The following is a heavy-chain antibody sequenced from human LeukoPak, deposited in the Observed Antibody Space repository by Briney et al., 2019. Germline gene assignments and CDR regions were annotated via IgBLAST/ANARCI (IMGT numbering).Heavy chain of an antibody. Sequence: GGSLRLSCAASGFTFSNYAMSWVRQAPGKGLEWVSGISGSGGSTYYADSVKGRLTISRDNSKNTPYLQMNSLRAEDTAVYYCAKYSSGWTELDYWGQGTLVTVSS. V-gene: IGHV3-23*01. J-gene: IGHJ4*02. CDR3: AKYSSGWTELDY. CDR2: ISGSGGST. CDR1: GFTFSNYA. D-gene: IGHD6-19*01.